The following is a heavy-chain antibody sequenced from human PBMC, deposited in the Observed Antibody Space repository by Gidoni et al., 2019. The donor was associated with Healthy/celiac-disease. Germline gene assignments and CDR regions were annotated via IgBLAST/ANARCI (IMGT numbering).Heavy chain of an antibody. J-gene: IGHJ4*02. Sequence: QVQLQESGPRLVTPSQTLSLTCTLSGGSISSGSYYWSWIRQPAGKGLEWIGRIYTSGSTNYNPSLKSRVTISVDTSKNQFSLKLSSVTAADTAVYYCAREGSGNFDYWGQGTLVTVS. CDR1: GGSISSGSYY. CDR3: AREGSGNFDY. V-gene: IGHV4-61*02. CDR2: IYTSGST. D-gene: IGHD3-10*01.